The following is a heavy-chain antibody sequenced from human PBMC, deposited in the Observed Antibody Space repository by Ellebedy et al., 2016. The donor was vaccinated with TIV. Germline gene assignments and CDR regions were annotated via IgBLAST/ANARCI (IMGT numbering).Heavy chain of an antibody. V-gene: IGHV3-7*01. J-gene: IGHJ4*02. D-gene: IGHD4-17*01. CDR3: ARRGSYGDYAVQVNSWVXK. Sequence: GGSLRLSCAASGFTXRSYCXRWVXXAPGKGLEWVANIYPDGSDQYYVDSVKGRFTISRDNANKSLFLQMNSLRVEDTAAYYCARRGSYGDYAVQVNSWVXKWGQGTLVTVSS. CDR1: GFTXRSYC. CDR2: IYPDGSDQ.